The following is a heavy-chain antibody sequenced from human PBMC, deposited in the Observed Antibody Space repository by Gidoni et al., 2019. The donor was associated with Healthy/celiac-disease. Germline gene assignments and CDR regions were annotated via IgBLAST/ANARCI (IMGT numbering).Heavy chain of an antibody. Sequence: EVQLVESGGGLVKPGGSLRLSCASSGFTFSSYSMNWVRQAPGKGLEWVSSSSSSSSYIYYADSVKGRFTISRDNAKNSLYLQMNSLRAEDTAVYYCAAGSSPGPAGTFLTDWGQGTLVTVSS. CDR1: GFTFSSYS. J-gene: IGHJ4*02. CDR3: AAGSSPGPAGTFLTD. CDR2: SSSSSSYI. V-gene: IGHV3-21*01. D-gene: IGHD3-9*01.